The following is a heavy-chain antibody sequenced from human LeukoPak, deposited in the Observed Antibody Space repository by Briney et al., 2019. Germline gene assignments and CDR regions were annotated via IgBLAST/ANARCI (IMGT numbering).Heavy chain of an antibody. CDR2: IYYSGST. J-gene: IGHJ6*02. CDR1: GGSISSYY. CDR3: ARQQQLAGYYYGMDV. Sequence: SETLSLTCTVSGGSISSYYWSWIRQPPGKGLEWIGYIYYSGSTNYNPSLKSRVSISVDTSKNQFSLKLSSVTAADTAVYYRARQQQLAGYYYGMDVWGQGTTVTVSS. V-gene: IGHV4-59*08. D-gene: IGHD6-13*01.